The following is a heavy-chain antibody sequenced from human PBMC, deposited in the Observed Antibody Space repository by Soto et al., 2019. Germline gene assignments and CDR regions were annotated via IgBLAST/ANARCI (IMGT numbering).Heavy chain of an antibody. CDR1: GFIFSDYA. J-gene: IGHJ4*02. D-gene: IGHD6-13*01. CDR2: ISYGGDNK. CDR3: AKARHSTSWYGLEADL. V-gene: IGHV3-30*09. Sequence: QVQLVESGGGVVQPGRSLRLSCAASGFIFSDYAMHWVRQAPGKGLEWVAVISYGGDNKYYADSVRGRFAISRDNLKNTLDLQMNSQNPEDTAVYHCAKARHSTSWYGLEADLWGQGTLVTVSS.